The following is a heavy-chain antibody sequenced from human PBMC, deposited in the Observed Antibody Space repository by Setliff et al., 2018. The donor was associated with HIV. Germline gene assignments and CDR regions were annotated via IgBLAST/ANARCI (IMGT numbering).Heavy chain of an antibody. V-gene: IGHV1-2*02. CDR3: ARFAGGYFYIDF. CDR2: INPNSGGT. J-gene: IGHJ4*02. CDR1: GYTFTDYY. D-gene: IGHD5-18*01. Sequence: ASVKVSCKTSGYTFTDYYIHWVRQAPGQGLEWMGWINPNSGGTKYAQRFHGRVTMTRDTSITTAYMELSSLRSDDTAIYYCARFAGGYFYIDFWGPGTLVTVSS.